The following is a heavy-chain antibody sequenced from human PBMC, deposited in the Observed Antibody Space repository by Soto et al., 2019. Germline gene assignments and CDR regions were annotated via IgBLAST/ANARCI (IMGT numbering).Heavy chain of an antibody. CDR2: IYYSGST. Sequence: PSETLSLTCTVSGGSISSYYWSWIRQPPGKGLEWIGYIYYSGSTNYNPSLKSRVTISVDTSKNQFSLKLSSVTPDDTAVYYCARLVGNSWSDSWGQGTLVTVSS. V-gene: IGHV4-59*08. CDR1: GGSISSYY. CDR3: ARLVGNSWSDS. D-gene: IGHD2-2*01. J-gene: IGHJ5*01.